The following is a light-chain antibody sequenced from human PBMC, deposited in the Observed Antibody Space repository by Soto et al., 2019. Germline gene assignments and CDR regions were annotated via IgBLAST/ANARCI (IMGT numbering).Light chain of an antibody. V-gene: IGKV3-15*01. Sequence: EKVMTQSPATLSVSPGERATLSGIAIQSVSSNYLAWYQQKPGQAPRLLIYGASTRATGIPARFSGSGSGTEFTLTISSLQSEDFAVYYCQQYNNWPTLTFGGGTKVDI. CDR1: QSVSSN. CDR3: QQYNNWPTLT. CDR2: GAS. J-gene: IGKJ4*01.